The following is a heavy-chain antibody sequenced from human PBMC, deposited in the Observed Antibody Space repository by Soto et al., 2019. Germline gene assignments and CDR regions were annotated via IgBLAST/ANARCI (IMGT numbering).Heavy chain of an antibody. CDR1: GYTFVAYY. CDR3: ARQLAYCGGDCYTEPIDY. J-gene: IGHJ4*02. D-gene: IGHD2-21*02. Sequence: ASVKVSCKASGYTFVAYYVFWVRQAPGHGLEWMGWINPKTGDTNYAQSFQGRVTMTRDTSVTTAYMELSRLTSDDTALYYCARQLAYCGGDCYTEPIDYWGQGTPVTVSS. V-gene: IGHV1-2*02. CDR2: INPKTGDT.